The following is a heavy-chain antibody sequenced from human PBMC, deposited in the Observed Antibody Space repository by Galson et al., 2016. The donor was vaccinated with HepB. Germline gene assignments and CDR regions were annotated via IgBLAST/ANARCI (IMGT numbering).Heavy chain of an antibody. J-gene: IGHJ6*02. CDR3: ARQWFYYDSATVPTGGLDV. CDR2: ISAYNGNT. D-gene: IGHD3-10*01. Sequence: SVKVSCKASGYTFSSYTISWVRQAPGQGLEWMGWISAYNGNTNYAQNLQGRVTMTTDTSTSTAYMELRSLRSGDTAVFYCARQWFYYDSATVPTGGLDVWGQGTTVTVSS. CDR1: GYTFSSYT. V-gene: IGHV1-18*01.